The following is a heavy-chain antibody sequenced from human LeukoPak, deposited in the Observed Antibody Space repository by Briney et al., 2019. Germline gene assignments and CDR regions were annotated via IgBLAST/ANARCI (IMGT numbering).Heavy chain of an antibody. V-gene: IGHV3-11*06. Sequence: GGSLRLSCAASGFTFSDYYMSWIRQAPGKGLEWVSYISTSSSYTNYADSVKGRFTISRDNAKNSLYLQMNSLRAEDTAVYYCARGYNWNANYFDYWGQGTLVTVSS. CDR2: ISTSSSYT. J-gene: IGHJ4*02. CDR1: GFTFSDYY. CDR3: ARGYNWNANYFDY. D-gene: IGHD1-20*01.